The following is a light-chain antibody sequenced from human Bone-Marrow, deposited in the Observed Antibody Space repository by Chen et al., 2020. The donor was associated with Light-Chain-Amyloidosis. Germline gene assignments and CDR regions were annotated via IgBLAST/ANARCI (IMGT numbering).Light chain of an antibody. J-gene: IGKJ4*01. CDR3: QQYDNVPLGFI. Sequence: DIQMTQSPSSLSASVGDKVTITCQASQDIDNYVKWYQQKPGQAPKVLIYDASNLQAGVPSRFSGSGSGTDFTFTINNLQPEDVATYYCQQYDNVPLGFIFGGGTKVAIK. CDR1: QDIDNY. V-gene: IGKV1-33*01. CDR2: DAS.